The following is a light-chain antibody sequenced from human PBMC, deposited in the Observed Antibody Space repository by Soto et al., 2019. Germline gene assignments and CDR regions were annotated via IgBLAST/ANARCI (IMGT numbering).Light chain of an antibody. Sequence: DIILTQSPDTLSLSPGERATLSCRASQSVSNNWLAWYQQKPGQAPRLLIYAASYRHGGIPDKFSGSGSGTDFTLTINRLEPEDFAVYYCQQYGRSPYTFAQGTKLEI. CDR2: AAS. CDR1: QSVSNNW. J-gene: IGKJ2*01. V-gene: IGKV3-20*01. CDR3: QQYGRSPYT.